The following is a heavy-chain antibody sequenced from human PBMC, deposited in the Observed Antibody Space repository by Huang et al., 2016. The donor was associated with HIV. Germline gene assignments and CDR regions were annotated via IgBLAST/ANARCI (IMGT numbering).Heavy chain of an antibody. V-gene: IGHV1-3*01. CDR1: GYSFTTYA. Sequence: QVQLVQSGAEVKKPGASVKVSCKASGYSFTTYALHWVRQAPGVRLEGMGWINPGNGNTNYSQKFQGRGTITRDTSASTVYMEVSSLTFEDTAVYYCAREFVIFGAPLWPAYWGQGTLISVSS. CDR3: AREFVIFGAPLWPAY. CDR2: INPGNGNT. J-gene: IGHJ4*02. D-gene: IGHD2-21*01.